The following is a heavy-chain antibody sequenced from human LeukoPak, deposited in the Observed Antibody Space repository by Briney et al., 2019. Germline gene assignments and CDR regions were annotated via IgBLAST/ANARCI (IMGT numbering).Heavy chain of an antibody. D-gene: IGHD3-22*01. V-gene: IGHV1-69*05. J-gene: IGHJ6*03. Sequence: GASVKVSCKASGGTFSSYAISWVRQAPGQGLEWMGGIIPIFGTANYAQKFQGRVTITTDESTSTAYMELSSLRSEDTAVYYCARSVYDSSGYYPYYYYYMDVWGKGTTVTVSS. CDR3: ARSVYDSSGYYPYYYYYMDV. CDR1: GGTFSSYA. CDR2: IIPIFGTA.